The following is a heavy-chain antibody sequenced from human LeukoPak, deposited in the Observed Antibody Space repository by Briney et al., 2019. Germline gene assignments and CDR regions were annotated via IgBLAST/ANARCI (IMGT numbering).Heavy chain of an antibody. Sequence: GGSLRLSCAASGFTFISYEMNWVRQAPGKGLEWVSYISSSGSTIYYADSVKGRFTISRDNAKNSLYLQMNSLRAEDTAVYYCARFVSSGWYSDYWGQGTLVTVSS. V-gene: IGHV3-48*03. CDR2: ISSSGSTI. CDR3: ARFVSSGWYSDY. D-gene: IGHD6-19*01. J-gene: IGHJ4*02. CDR1: GFTFISYE.